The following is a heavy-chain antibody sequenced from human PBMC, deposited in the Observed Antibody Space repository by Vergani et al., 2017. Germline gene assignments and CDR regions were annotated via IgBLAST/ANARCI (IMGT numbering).Heavy chain of an antibody. CDR2: ISWNSGSI. CDR1: GFTFDDYA. V-gene: IGHV3-9*01. Sequence: EVQLVESGGGLVQPGRSLRLSCAASGFTFDDYAMHWVRQAPGKGLEWVSGISWNSGSIGYADSVKGRFTISRDNAKNSLYLQMNSLRAEDTALYYCSKDVGYYGSGIIDIWGQGTMVTVSS. CDR3: SKDVGYYGSGIIDI. J-gene: IGHJ3*02. D-gene: IGHD3-10*01.